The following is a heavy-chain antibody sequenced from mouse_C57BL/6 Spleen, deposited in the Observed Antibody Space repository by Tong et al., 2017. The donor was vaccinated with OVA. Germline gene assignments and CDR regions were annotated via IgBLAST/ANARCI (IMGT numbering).Heavy chain of an antibody. V-gene: IGHV1-81*01. D-gene: IGHD1-1*01. CDR2: IYPRSGNT. CDR1: GYTFTSYG. CDR3: ARAYGSSWWYFDV. J-gene: IGHJ1*03. Sequence: VQLQQSGAELARPGASVKLSCKASGYTFTSYGISWVKQRTGQGLEWIGEIYPRSGNTYYNEKFKGKATLTADKSSSTAYMELRSLTSEDSAVYFCARAYGSSWWYFDVWGTGTTVTVSS.